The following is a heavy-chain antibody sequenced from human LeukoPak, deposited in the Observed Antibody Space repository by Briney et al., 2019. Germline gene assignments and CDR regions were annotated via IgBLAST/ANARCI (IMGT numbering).Heavy chain of an antibody. D-gene: IGHD4/OR15-4a*01. CDR2: ISSGRTI. CDR1: GFTFSSYE. CDR3: ARVFGAGYSDY. J-gene: IGHJ4*02. V-gene: IGHV3-48*03. Sequence: PGGSLRLSCAPSGFTFSSYEMNWVRQAPGRGLEGVSYISSGRTIYYADSVKGRFPISRDNAKNSLYLQMNSLRAEDTAVYYCARVFGAGYSDYWGQGTLVTVSS.